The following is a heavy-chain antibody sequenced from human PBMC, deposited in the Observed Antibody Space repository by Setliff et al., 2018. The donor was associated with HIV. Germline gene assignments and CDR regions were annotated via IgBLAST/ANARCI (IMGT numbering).Heavy chain of an antibody. V-gene: IGHV3-30*04. Sequence: GGSLRLSCAASRFTFSDYTMHWVRQAPGKGLEWVASISYDGSNKYYADSVKGRFTISRDNSKNTLYLQMNSLRAEDTAVYYCARSVIGYYYYGMDVWGQGTLVTVSS. J-gene: IGHJ6*02. D-gene: IGHD3-10*01. CDR3: ARSVIGYYYYGMDV. CDR2: ISYDGSNK. CDR1: RFTFSDYT.